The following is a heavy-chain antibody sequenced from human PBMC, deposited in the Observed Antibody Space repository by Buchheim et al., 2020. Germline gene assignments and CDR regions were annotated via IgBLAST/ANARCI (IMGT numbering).Heavy chain of an antibody. D-gene: IGHD2-2*01. V-gene: IGHV3-30-3*01. CDR3: ASVPKGFYGMDV. Sequence: QVQLVESGGGVVQPGRSLRLSCAASGFTFSSYAMHWVRQAPGKGLEWVAVISYDGSNKYYADSVKGRFTISRDNSKNTLYLQMNSLRAEDTAVYYCASVPKGFYGMDVWGQGTT. CDR2: ISYDGSNK. CDR1: GFTFSSYA. J-gene: IGHJ6*02.